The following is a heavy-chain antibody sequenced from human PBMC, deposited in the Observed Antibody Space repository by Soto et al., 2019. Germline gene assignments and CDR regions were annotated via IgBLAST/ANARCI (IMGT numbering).Heavy chain of an antibody. CDR3: PTGWSSKDY. CDR2: IKSKADGGTT. J-gene: IGHJ4*02. CDR1: GFIFSNAW. D-gene: IGHD3-3*01. Sequence: GGSLRLSCAASGFIFSNAWMSWVRQAPGKGLEWVGRIKSKADGGTTNYAAPVKGRFNISRDGSKNTLYLQMNGLKTEDTAVYYCPTGWSSKDYWGQGTLVTVSS. V-gene: IGHV3-15*01.